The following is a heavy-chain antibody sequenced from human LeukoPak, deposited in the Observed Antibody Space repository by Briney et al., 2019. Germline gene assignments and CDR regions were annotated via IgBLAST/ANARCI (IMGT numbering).Heavy chain of an antibody. J-gene: IGHJ4*02. CDR2: INPNSGGT. CDR1: GYTFTGYY. D-gene: IGHD1-26*01. Sequence: ASVKVSCKASGYTFTGYYMHWVRQAPGQGLEWMGWINPNSGGTNYAQKFQGRVTMTRDTSISTAYMELSSLRSEDTAVYYCARSLRSAYSGSYDWGQGTLVTVSS. V-gene: IGHV1-2*02. CDR3: ARSLRSAYSGSYD.